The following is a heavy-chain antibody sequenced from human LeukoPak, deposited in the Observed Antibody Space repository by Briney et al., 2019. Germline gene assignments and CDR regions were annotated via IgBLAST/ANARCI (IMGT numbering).Heavy chain of an antibody. CDR1: GYTFTSYY. J-gene: IGHJ5*02. D-gene: IGHD3-10*01. CDR2: INPSGGST. Sequence: ASVKVSCKASGYTFTSYYMHWVRQAPGQGLEWMGIINPSGGSTSYAQKFQGRVTMTRDTSTSTVYMELSSLRSEDTAVYYRARGGTALWFGELFPQGNWFDPWGQGTLVTVSS. CDR3: ARGGTALWFGELFPQGNWFDP. V-gene: IGHV1-46*01.